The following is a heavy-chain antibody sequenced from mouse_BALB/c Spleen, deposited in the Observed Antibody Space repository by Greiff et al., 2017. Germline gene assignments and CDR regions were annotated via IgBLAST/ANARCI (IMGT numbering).Heavy chain of an antibody. CDR3: ARYYGSSYGWFAY. CDR1: GFTFSSYT. Sequence: EVMLVESGGGLVKPGGSLKLSCAASGFTFSSYTMSWVRQTPEKRLEWVATISSGGGNTYYPDSVKGRFTISRDNAKNNLYLQMSSLRSEDTALYYCARYYGSSYGWFAYWGQGTLVTVSA. V-gene: IGHV5-9*03. D-gene: IGHD1-1*01. J-gene: IGHJ3*01. CDR2: ISSGGGNT.